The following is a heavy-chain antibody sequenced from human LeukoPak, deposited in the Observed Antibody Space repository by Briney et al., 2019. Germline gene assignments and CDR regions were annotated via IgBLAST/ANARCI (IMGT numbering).Heavy chain of an antibody. D-gene: IGHD2-2*02. J-gene: IGHJ5*02. CDR1: GFTFSSYA. CDR2: ISGSAGST. V-gene: IGHV3-23*01. Sequence: GGSLRLSCAASGFTFSSYAMTWVRQAPEKGLEWVSAISGSAGSTYYADSVKGQFTISRDNSKNTMYLQMNSLRAEDTAVYYCTKTAPAAIYWFDPWGQGTLVTVSS. CDR3: TKTAPAAIYWFDP.